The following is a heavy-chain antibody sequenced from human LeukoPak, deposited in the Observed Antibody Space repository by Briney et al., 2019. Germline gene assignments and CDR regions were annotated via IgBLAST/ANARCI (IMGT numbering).Heavy chain of an antibody. CDR2: ISGSGGST. J-gene: IGHJ4*02. Sequence: GGSLRLSCVASGFPFSSYWMTWVRQAPGKGLEWVSAISGSGGSTYYADSVKGRFTISRDNSKNTLYLQMNSLRAEDTVVYYCAKNRRSGGAAADFDYWGQGTLVTVSS. CDR1: GFPFSSYW. V-gene: IGHV3-23*01. D-gene: IGHD6-13*01. CDR3: AKNRRSGGAAADFDY.